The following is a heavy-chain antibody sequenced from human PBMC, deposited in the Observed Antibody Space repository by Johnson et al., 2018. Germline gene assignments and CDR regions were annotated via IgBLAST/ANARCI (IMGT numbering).Heavy chain of an antibody. CDR1: GFIFSSYW. V-gene: IGHV3-7*01. Sequence: VQLVESGGGLVQPGGSLRLSCAASGFIFSSYWMTWVRQAPGKGLEWVANIKQDGNEKYYVDSVKGRFPISRDNAENSLYLQRNSLGAEDTAVYYCAIWWGALDLWGHGTLVTVSS. CDR2: IKQDGNEK. D-gene: IGHD2-8*02. CDR3: AIWWGALDL. J-gene: IGHJ3*01.